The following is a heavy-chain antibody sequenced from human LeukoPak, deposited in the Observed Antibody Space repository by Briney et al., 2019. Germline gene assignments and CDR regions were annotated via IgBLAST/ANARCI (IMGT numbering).Heavy chain of an antibody. D-gene: IGHD1-1*01. J-gene: IGHJ4*02. Sequence: GGSLRLSCAASGFTFSNHGMHWVRQAPGKGLEWVAFIRYDGSNKNYADSVKGRFTISRDNSKNTLYLQMNGLRAEDTAVYYCAKKTNTYGTIDYWGQGTLVTVSS. CDR1: GFTFSNHG. V-gene: IGHV3-30*02. CDR3: AKKTNTYGTIDY. CDR2: IRYDGSNK.